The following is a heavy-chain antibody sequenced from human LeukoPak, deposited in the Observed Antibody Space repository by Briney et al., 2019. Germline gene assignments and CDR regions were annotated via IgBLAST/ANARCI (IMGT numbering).Heavy chain of an antibody. CDR1: GGFFSGYY. CDR2: INHSGST. CDR3: ARGRGYQLLRGSGTLGWFDP. J-gene: IGHJ5*02. V-gene: IGHV4-34*01. Sequence: SETLSLTCAVYGGFFSGYYWSWIRQPPGKGLEWIGEINHSGSTNYNPSLKSRVTISVDASKNQFSLKLSSVTAADTAVYYCARGRGYQLLRGSGTLGWFDPWGQGTLVTVSS. D-gene: IGHD2-2*01.